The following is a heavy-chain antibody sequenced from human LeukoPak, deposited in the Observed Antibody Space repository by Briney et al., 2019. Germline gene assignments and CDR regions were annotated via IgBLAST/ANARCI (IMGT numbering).Heavy chain of an antibody. CDR2: IYTSGST. V-gene: IGHV4-4*07. J-gene: IGHJ5*02. D-gene: IGHD3-3*01. CDR3: ARERVNYDFWSGVPDFDP. Sequence: KPSETLSLTCTVSGGSISSYYWSWIRQPAGKGLEWIGRIYTSGSTNYNPSLKGRVTMSVDTSKNQFSLKLGSVTAADTAVYYCARERVNYDFWSGVPDFDPWGQGTLVTVSS. CDR1: GGSISSYY.